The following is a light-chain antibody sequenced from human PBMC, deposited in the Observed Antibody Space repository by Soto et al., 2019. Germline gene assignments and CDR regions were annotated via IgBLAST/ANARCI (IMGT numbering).Light chain of an antibody. CDR2: GTS. CDR3: QQYGSSLFT. V-gene: IGKV3-20*01. CDR1: QSVSSKY. Sequence: DIVLTRSPGTLSLSPGERATLSCRASQSVSSKYLAWYQQKPGQPPRVLIYGTSIRATGIPERFSGGGSGTDFTLTITRLEPEDFAVYYCQQYGSSLFTFGPGTKVDFK. J-gene: IGKJ3*01.